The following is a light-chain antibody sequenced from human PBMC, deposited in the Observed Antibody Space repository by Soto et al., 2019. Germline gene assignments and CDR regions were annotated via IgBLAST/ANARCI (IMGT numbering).Light chain of an antibody. Sequence: EIVLTQSPCTLSLSPGAIATLSCRAIQSVYTKYLAWYQQKPGQAPRLLIYSASRRATGIPDRFSGSGSETDFTLTISRLEPEDFELYYCQHYGSSTPLYTFGQGTKLEIK. J-gene: IGKJ2*01. CDR3: QHYGSSTPLYT. V-gene: IGKV3-20*01. CDR2: SAS. CDR1: QSVYTKY.